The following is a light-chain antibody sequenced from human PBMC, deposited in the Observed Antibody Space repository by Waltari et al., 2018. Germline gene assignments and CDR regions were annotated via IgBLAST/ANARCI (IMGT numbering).Light chain of an antibody. V-gene: IGLV1-51*01. CDR1: SSHIENNY. Sequence: QSVLTQPPSVSAAPGQKVTISCSGSSSHIENNYVSWYQQLPGTAPKLLIYDNNKRPSGIPDRFSGSKSGTSATLGITGLQTGDEADYYCGTWDNSLIIFGGGTKVTVL. CDR2: DNN. J-gene: IGLJ2*01. CDR3: GTWDNSLII.